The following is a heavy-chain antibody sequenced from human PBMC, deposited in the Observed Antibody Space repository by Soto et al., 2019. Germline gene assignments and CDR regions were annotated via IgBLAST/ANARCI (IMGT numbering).Heavy chain of an antibody. J-gene: IGHJ6*04. CDR2: IYHGGST. CDR1: SGSISSTNW. D-gene: IGHD2-15*01. Sequence: QVQLQESGPGLVKPSGTLSLTCAVSSGSISSTNWWSWVRQPPGKGLEWIGEIYHGGSTNYNPSLKSRVTISVDNAKNYFSLALSSVTAADTAVYYCARGSRYCSGGTCYRDLAVWGKGTTVTVSS. V-gene: IGHV4-4*02. CDR3: ARGSRYCSGGTCYRDLAV.